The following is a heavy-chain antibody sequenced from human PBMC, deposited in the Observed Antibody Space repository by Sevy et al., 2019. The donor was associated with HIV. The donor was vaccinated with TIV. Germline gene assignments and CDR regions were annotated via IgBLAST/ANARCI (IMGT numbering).Heavy chain of an antibody. J-gene: IGHJ3*02. Sequence: GGSLRLSCAASGFTFSNYNMNWVRQAPGEGLKWVSSISSSSADIYYTDSVKGRFTASRDNSRKSLFLQMNGLSAEDTALYSCARDLLVGSTYVFDIWGRGTMVTVSS. D-gene: IGHD1-26*01. CDR1: GFTFSNYN. CDR3: ARDLLVGSTYVFDI. CDR2: ISSSSADI. V-gene: IGHV3-21*01.